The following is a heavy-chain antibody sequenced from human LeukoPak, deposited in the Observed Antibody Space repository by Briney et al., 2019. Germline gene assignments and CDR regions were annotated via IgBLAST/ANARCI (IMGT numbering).Heavy chain of an antibody. J-gene: IGHJ4*02. CDR3: GRNSFETDIDY. V-gene: IGHV3-7*01. CDR2: IKEDGSEE. Sequence: GGSLRLSCVASGFSFSTYWMSWVRQAPGKGLEWVANIKEDGSEEYYVDSLKGRFTISRDNVRNSLYLQINSLRVEDTAVYYCGRNSFETDIDYWGQGTLVTVSS. CDR1: GFSFSTYW. D-gene: IGHD1-14*01.